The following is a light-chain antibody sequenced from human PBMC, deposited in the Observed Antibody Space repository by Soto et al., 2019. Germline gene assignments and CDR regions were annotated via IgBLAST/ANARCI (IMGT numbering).Light chain of an antibody. CDR1: QNVDNY. CDR2: DAS. Sequence: EVVFTQSPATPSFSPGGSATPSCRASQNVDNYLAWYQQKPGQAPRLLIYDASNRATGIPARFSGSGSGTAFTLTISSLEPEDSAVYYCQQCSFWPRITFGQGTRLEI. V-gene: IGKV3-11*01. CDR3: QQCSFWPRIT. J-gene: IGKJ5*01.